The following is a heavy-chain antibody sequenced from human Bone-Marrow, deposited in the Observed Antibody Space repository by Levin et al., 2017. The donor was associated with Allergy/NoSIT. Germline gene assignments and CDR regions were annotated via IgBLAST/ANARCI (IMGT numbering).Heavy chain of an antibody. Sequence: GESLKISCKTSGYTFSNFGITWVRQASGQGPEWVGWIGGHNGYTKYAQKFQGRVTLTTDPSTSTAYMELRSLRSDDTGIYYCARNGTGGPDYAHQPLDVWGQGTTVTVSS. CDR1: GYTFSNFG. D-gene: IGHD4-17*01. V-gene: IGHV1-18*01. CDR3: ARNGTGGPDYAHQPLDV. J-gene: IGHJ6*01. CDR2: IGGHNGYT.